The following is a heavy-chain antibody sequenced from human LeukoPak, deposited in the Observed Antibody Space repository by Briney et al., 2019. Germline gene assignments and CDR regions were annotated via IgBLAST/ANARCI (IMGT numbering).Heavy chain of an antibody. D-gene: IGHD5-24*01. J-gene: IGHJ4*02. V-gene: IGHV3-7*01. CDR2: IKDDGRQK. Sequence: PGGSLRLSCAPSGFTFSRYWMTWVRQTPEKGLEWVASIKDDGRQKYYVDSVKGRFTVSGDNAKNSAYLQMDSLRVEDTALYYCARDASRGFDTWGQGTLVTVSS. CDR3: ARDASRGFDT. CDR1: GFTFSRYW.